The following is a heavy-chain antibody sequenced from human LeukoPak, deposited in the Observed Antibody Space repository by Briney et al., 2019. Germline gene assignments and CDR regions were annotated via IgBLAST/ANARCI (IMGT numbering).Heavy chain of an antibody. Sequence: SETLSLTCTVSGGSISSYYWSWIRQPPGKGLEWTGYIYYSGSTNYNPSLKSRVTMSVDTSKNQFSLKLTSVTAADTAVYYCARDREYVVGAPVGDFFDYWGQGILVTVSS. D-gene: IGHD1-26*01. CDR3: ARDREYVVGAPVGDFFDY. V-gene: IGHV4-59*12. CDR1: GGSISSYY. CDR2: IYYSGST. J-gene: IGHJ4*02.